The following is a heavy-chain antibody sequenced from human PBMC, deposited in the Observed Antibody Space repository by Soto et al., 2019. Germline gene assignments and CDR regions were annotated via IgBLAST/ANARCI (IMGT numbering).Heavy chain of an antibody. CDR2: INPRGGIT. CDR1: GYTFTRYY. CDR3: ARGTRNCSGGRGDGLCFDP. V-gene: IGHV1-46*01. J-gene: IGHJ5*02. Sequence: ASVKVSCKASGYTFTRYYIHWVRQAPGQGLEWMGIINPRGGITTYAQKFQGRVTLTSDTSTSTAYMELSRLRSEDTAVYYCARGTRNCSGGRGDGLCFDPWGQGTLVTVSS. D-gene: IGHD2-15*01.